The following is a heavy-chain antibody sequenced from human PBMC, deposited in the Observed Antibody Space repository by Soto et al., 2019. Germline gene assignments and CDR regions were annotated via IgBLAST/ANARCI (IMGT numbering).Heavy chain of an antibody. D-gene: IGHD2-2*01. V-gene: IGHV4-34*01. CDR2: INHSGST. Sequence: QVQLQQWGAGLLKPSETLSLTCAVYGGSFSGYYWSWIRQPPGKGLEWIGEINHSGSTNYNPSLKSRVTISVYTSKNQFSLKLSSVTAADTAVYYCARGRIRYCSSTSCYAGEYFQHWGQGTLVTVSS. CDR1: GGSFSGYY. J-gene: IGHJ1*01. CDR3: ARGRIRYCSSTSCYAGEYFQH.